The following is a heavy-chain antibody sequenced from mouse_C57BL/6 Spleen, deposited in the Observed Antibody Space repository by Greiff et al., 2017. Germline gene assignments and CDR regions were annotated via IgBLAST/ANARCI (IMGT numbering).Heavy chain of an antibody. J-gene: IGHJ2*01. CDR3: ARSGGYGSTDLDY. Sequence: QVQLQQPGAELVKPGASVKLSCKASGYTFTSYWITWVKQRPGQGLEWIGDLYPGSGSTNYNETFKSKATLTVDTSSSTAYMQLSSLTAEDSAVYYCARSGGYGSTDLDYWGQGTTLTVSS. D-gene: IGHD1-1*01. V-gene: IGHV1-55*01. CDR2: LYPGSGST. CDR1: GYTFTSYW.